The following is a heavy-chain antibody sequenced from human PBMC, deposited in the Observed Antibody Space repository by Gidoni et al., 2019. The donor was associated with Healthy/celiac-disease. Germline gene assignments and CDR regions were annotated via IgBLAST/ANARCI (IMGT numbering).Heavy chain of an antibody. J-gene: IGHJ4*02. D-gene: IGHD6-19*01. CDR1: GGSISSGGYY. CDR3: SRALSGCHEV. V-gene: IGHV4-31*01. CDR2: IYYSGSI. Sequence: QVQLQESGPGLVKPSQTLSLTCTVSGGSISSGGYYWSWIRQHPGKGLEWIWYIYYSGSIYYNPSLNRLVTISVDTAKNQFALKLSSVTAADTAVYYCSRALSGCHEVWGQGTLVTVSS.